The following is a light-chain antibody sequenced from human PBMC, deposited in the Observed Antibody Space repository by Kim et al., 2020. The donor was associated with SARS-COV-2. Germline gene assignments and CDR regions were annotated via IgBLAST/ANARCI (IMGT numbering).Light chain of an antibody. J-gene: IGKJ2*01. CDR1: QMIDTW. V-gene: IGKV1-5*03. Sequence: DIQMTQSPSTLSASIGDRVTITCGASQMIDTWLAWYQQKPGKAPKLLIYLASTLENGVPPRFSGSGSGAEFTLTINSLQPDDFATYYCQHYSRFPYTFGQGTKVDIK. CDR2: LAS. CDR3: QHYSRFPYT.